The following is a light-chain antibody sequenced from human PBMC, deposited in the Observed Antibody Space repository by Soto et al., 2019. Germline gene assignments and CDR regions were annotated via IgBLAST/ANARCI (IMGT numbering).Light chain of an antibody. CDR1: SSDVGGYNY. V-gene: IGLV2-14*01. J-gene: IGLJ3*02. CDR2: DVS. Sequence: ALTPPASVSGSPGQSITISCTGTSSDVGGYNYVSWYQQHPVKAPKLMIYDVSDRPSGVSNRFSGSTSGNTASLTISGLQAEDEADYYCSSYTSSSSLGVFGGGTKLTVL. CDR3: SSYTSSSSLGV.